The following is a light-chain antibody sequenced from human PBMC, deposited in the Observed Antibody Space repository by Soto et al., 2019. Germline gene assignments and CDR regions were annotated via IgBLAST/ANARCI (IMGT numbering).Light chain of an antibody. CDR2: DNN. J-gene: IGLJ1*01. Sequence: QSVLTQSPSVSGAPGQRATLSCTGSSSNIGAGYDVHWYQQLPGAAPKLLIYDNNNRPSGVPDRFSGSKSGASASLAITGLQAEDEADYYCQSYDTRLSGYVFGTGTKVTVL. CDR1: SSNIGAGYD. V-gene: IGLV1-40*01. CDR3: QSYDTRLSGYV.